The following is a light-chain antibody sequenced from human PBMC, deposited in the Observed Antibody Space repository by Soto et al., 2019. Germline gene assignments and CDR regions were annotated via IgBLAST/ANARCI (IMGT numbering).Light chain of an antibody. CDR1: QSVYSN. Sequence: EIVMTQSPATLSVSPGERATLSCRASQSVYSNLAWYQPRPGQAPRLLIYGASTRATGIPLRFSGSGSGTEFTLTISSLQSEDFAVYYCKHYNNWPPYTFGQGTKLEIK. J-gene: IGKJ2*01. CDR3: KHYNNWPPYT. CDR2: GAS. V-gene: IGKV3D-15*01.